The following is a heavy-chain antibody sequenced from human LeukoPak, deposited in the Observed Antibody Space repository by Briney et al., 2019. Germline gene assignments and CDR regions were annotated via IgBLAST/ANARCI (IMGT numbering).Heavy chain of an antibody. V-gene: IGHV4-4*01. CDR2: T. CDR1: GFTFSNAW. Sequence: GSLRLSCAASGFTFSNAWMSWVRQPPGKGLEWLGSTYRIPPLKSRVTISVDTSRNQFSLRLRSVTAADTALYFCARVFGYYQEAMDVWGQGTTVTVSS. D-gene: IGHD3-3*01. CDR3: ARVFGYYQEAMDV. J-gene: IGHJ6*02.